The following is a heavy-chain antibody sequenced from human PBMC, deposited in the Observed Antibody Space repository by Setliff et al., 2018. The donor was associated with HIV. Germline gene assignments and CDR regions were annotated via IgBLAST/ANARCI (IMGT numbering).Heavy chain of an antibody. J-gene: IGHJ6*03. Sequence: PSETLSLTCTVSGVSINSHYWNWIRQPAGKGLEWVGRIYKSGSSNANPSLKSRVTMSLDTSKKHFSLKLKSVTAADTAVYYCALTGHRLLRGYMDVWGKGTTVTVSS. V-gene: IGHV4-4*07. CDR2: IYKSGSS. CDR1: GVSINSHY. CDR3: ALTGHRLLRGYMDV. D-gene: IGHD2-15*01.